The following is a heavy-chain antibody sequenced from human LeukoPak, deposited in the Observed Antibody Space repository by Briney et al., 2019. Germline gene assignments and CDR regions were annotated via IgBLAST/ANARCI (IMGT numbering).Heavy chain of an antibody. CDR3: AILNIVVVVAARTNFDY. CDR2: TNPNSGGT. V-gene: IGHV1-2*02. CDR1: GYSFTDHY. D-gene: IGHD2-15*01. Sequence: ASVKVSCKASGYSFTDHYIHWVRQAPGQGLEWMGRTNPNSGGTNYAQKFQGRVTMTRDTSISTAYMELSRLRSDDTAVYYCAILNIVVVVAARTNFDYWGQGTLVTVSS. J-gene: IGHJ4*02.